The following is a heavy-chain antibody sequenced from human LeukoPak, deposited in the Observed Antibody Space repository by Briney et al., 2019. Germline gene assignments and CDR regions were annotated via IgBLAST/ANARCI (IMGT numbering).Heavy chain of an antibody. J-gene: IGHJ6*02. CDR3: AKDLGLRAYRYYGMDV. CDR2: ITGDGSST. V-gene: IGHV3-74*01. CDR1: GFTFSGYW. Sequence: PGGSLRLSCAASGFTFSGYWMHWVRQVPGKGLVWVSRITGDGSSTTYADSVKGRFTISRDNAKNTVFLQMISLRAEDTAVYYCAKDLGLRAYRYYGMDVWGQGTTVTVSS. D-gene: IGHD3-10*01.